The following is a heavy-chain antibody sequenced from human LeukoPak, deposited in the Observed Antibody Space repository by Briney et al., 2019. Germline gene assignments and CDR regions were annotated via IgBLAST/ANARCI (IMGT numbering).Heavy chain of an antibody. V-gene: IGHV3-33*01. J-gene: IGHJ6*02. CDR3: ARDNQKHASGSYYSDAMDV. Sequence: GGSLRLSCVASGFTFSNYGIHWVRQAPGKGPEWVAVIWYDGSNKYYADSVRGRFTISRDNSKNTLYLQMNSLRAEDTAVYYCARDNQKHASGSYYSDAMDVWGQGTTVTVSS. CDR2: IWYDGSNK. CDR1: GFTFSNYG. D-gene: IGHD3-10*01.